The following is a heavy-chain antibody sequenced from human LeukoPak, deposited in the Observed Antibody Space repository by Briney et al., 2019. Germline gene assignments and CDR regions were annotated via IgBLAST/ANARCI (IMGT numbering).Heavy chain of an antibody. CDR3: ARNNGMDV. V-gene: IGHV3-30*03. Sequence: GGSLRLSCAASGFTFSNYGIHWVRQAPGKGLEWVAVISNDGNNKNYADSVKGRFTISKDNAKNSLYLQMNSLRAEDTALYHCARNNGMDVWGQGTTVIVSS. CDR1: GFTFSNYG. J-gene: IGHJ6*02. CDR2: ISNDGNNK.